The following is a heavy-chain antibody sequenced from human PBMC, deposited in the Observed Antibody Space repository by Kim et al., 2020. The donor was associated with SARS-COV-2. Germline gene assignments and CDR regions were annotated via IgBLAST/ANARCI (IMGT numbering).Heavy chain of an antibody. CDR2: ISAYNGNT. V-gene: IGHV1-18*01. D-gene: IGHD2-15*01. CDR3: ARDYRWYYYYYYGMDV. Sequence: ASVKVSCKASGYTFTSYGISWVRQAPGQGLEWMGWISAYNGNTNYAQKLQGRVTMTTDTSTSTAYMELRSLRSDDTAVYYCARDYRWYYYYYYGMDVWGQGTTVTVSS. CDR1: GYTFTSYG. J-gene: IGHJ6*02.